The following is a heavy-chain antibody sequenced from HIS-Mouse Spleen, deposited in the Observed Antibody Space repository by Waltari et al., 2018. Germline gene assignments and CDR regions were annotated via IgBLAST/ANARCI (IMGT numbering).Heavy chain of an antibody. Sequence: QLQLQESGPGLVKPSETLSLTCTVSGGSISSSSYYWGWIRQPPGKGPEWIGSIYSSGSTYYNPSLKSRVTISVDTSKNQFSLKLSSVTAADTAVYYCAREIPYSSSWYDWYFDLWGRGTLVTVSS. CDR1: GGSISSSSYY. V-gene: IGHV4-39*07. CDR3: AREIPYSSSWYDWYFDL. D-gene: IGHD6-13*01. CDR2: IYSSGST. J-gene: IGHJ2*01.